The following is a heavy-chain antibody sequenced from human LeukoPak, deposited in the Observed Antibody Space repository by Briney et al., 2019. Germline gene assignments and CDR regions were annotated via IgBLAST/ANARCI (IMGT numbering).Heavy chain of an antibody. J-gene: IGHJ5*02. D-gene: IGHD2-2*01. CDR1: GYTFTSYD. Sequence: ASVKVSCKASGYTFTSYDINWVRQATGQGLEWMGWMNPNSGNTGYAQKFQGRVTMTRNTSISTAYMELSSLRSEDTAVYYCARGKPFRKYCSSTSCRPEMFDPWGQGTLVTVSS. V-gene: IGHV1-8*01. CDR3: ARGKPFRKYCSSTSCRPEMFDP. CDR2: MNPNSGNT.